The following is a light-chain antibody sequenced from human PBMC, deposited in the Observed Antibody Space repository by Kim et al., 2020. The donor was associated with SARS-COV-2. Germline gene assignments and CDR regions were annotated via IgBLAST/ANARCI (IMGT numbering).Light chain of an antibody. CDR3: QSYDNNNIV. V-gene: IGLV6-57*02. CDR2: EDT. Sequence: GEPFTISRAGSSGSITSRYVHLYQQRPGTAPVTVIFEDTRKASGVPDRYSGSIDSSSNSASLSISGLKTEDEADYYCQSYDNNNIVFGGGTQLTVL. J-gene: IGLJ3*02. CDR1: SGSITSRY.